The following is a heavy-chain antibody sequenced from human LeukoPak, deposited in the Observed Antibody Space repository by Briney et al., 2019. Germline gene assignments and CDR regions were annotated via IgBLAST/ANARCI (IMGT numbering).Heavy chain of an antibody. CDR3: AKTHSYPNYGDLYYYYGMDV. V-gene: IGHV3-30*18. J-gene: IGHJ6*02. CDR1: GFTFSSYG. D-gene: IGHD4-17*01. Sequence: GRSLRLSCAASGFTFSSYGMHWVRQAPGKGLEWVAVISYDGSNKYYADSVKGRFTISRDNSKNTLYLQMNSLRAEDTAAYYCAKTHSYPNYGDLYYYYGMDVWGQGTTVTVSS. CDR2: ISYDGSNK.